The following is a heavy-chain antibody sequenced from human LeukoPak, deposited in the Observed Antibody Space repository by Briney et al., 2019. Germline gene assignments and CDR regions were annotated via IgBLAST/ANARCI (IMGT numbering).Heavy chain of an antibody. V-gene: IGHV3-21*01. CDR2: ISSSSSYI. D-gene: IGHD3-3*01. J-gene: IGHJ4*02. CDR1: GFTFSSYA. Sequence: GGSLRLSCAASGFTFSSYAMSWVRQAPGKGLEWVSAISSSSSYIYYADSVKGRFTISRDNAKNSLYLQMNSLRAEDTAVYYCARHDRDYWGQGTLVTVSS. CDR3: ARHDRDY.